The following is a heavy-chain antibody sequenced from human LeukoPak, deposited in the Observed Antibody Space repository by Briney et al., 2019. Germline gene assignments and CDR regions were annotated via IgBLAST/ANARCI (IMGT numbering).Heavy chain of an antibody. CDR2: ISYDGSNK. V-gene: IGHV3-30-3*01. D-gene: IGHD6-19*01. CDR3: AKDPSRGSSGWYGNAFDI. CDR1: GFTFSSYA. Sequence: GGSLRLSCAASGFTFSSYAMHWVRQAPGKGLEWVAVISYDGSNKYYADSVKGRFTISRDNSKNTLYLQMNSLRAEDTAVYYCAKDPSRGSSGWYGNAFDIWGQGTMVTVSS. J-gene: IGHJ3*02.